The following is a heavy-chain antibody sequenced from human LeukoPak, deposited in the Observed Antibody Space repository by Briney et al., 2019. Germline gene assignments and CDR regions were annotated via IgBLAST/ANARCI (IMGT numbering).Heavy chain of an antibody. Sequence: GGSLRLSCAASGLTFSRYWMHWVRQAPGKGLVCVSRITSDGSSTSYADSVRGRFTISRDNAKNTVYLQMNSLTAEDTAVYYCARDLTGAVFDFWGQGTLVTVSS. D-gene: IGHD1-26*01. CDR3: ARDLTGAVFDF. CDR1: GLTFSRYW. CDR2: ITSDGSST. V-gene: IGHV3-74*01. J-gene: IGHJ4*02.